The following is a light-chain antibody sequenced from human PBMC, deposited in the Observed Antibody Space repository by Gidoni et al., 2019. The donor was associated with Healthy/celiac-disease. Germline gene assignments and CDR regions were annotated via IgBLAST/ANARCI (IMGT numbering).Light chain of an antibody. Sequence: VIWMTQSPSLLSASTGDRVTISCRMSQGLSSYLAWYKQQPGKAPELLIYAASTLQSGVPSGFSGSGSGTDFTLTISCLQSEDFATYYCQQYYSFPRTFGQGTKVEIK. CDR3: QQYYSFPRT. CDR2: AAS. J-gene: IGKJ1*01. V-gene: IGKV1D-8*01. CDR1: QGLSSY.